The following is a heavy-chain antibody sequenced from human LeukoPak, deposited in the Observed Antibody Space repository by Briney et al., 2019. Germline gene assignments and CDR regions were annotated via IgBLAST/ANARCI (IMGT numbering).Heavy chain of an antibody. CDR1: GGSISSYY. D-gene: IGHD4-11*01. Sequence: SETLSLTCTVSGGSISSYYWSWIRQPPGKGLEWIGYIYTSGSTNYNPSLKSRVTISVDTSKNQFSLKPSSVAAADTAVYYCARQGSNSVWGQGTMVTVSS. V-gene: IGHV4-4*09. J-gene: IGHJ3*01. CDR2: IYTSGST. CDR3: ARQGSNSV.